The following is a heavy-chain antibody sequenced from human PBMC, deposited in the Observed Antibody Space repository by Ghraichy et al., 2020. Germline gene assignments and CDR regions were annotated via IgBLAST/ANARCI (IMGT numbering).Heavy chain of an antibody. CDR3: ARKAGRRYYDILTGYYGYYGMDV. Sequence: SETLSLTCAVYGGSFSGYYWSWIRQPPGKGLEWIGEINHSGSTNYNPSLKSRVTISVDTSKNQFSLKLSSVTAADTAVYYCARKAGRRYYDILTGYYGYYGMDVWGQGTTVTVSS. V-gene: IGHV4-34*01. CDR1: GGSFSGYY. J-gene: IGHJ6*02. CDR2: INHSGST. D-gene: IGHD3-9*01.